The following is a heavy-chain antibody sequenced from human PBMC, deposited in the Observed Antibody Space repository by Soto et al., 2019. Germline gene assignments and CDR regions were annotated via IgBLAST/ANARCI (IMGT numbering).Heavy chain of an antibody. D-gene: IGHD6-6*01. Sequence: QVQLQESGPGLVKPSETLSLTCTVSGGSISSYYWSWIRQPPGKGLEWIGYIYYSGSTNYNPSLKSRVTISVDTSKNQFSLKLSSVTAADTAVYYCARDKASIAARRGSYGMDVWGQGTTVTVSS. CDR3: ARDKASIAARRGSYGMDV. J-gene: IGHJ6*02. CDR1: GGSISSYY. V-gene: IGHV4-59*01. CDR2: IYYSGST.